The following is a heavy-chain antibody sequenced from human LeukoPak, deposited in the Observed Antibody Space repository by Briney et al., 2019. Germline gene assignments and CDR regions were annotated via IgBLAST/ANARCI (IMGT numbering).Heavy chain of an antibody. Sequence: PSETLSLTCTVSGDSVSSSRYYWGWIRQPPGKGLEWIGSIYYSGSTYYNPSLKSRVTISVDTSKNQFSLKLSSVTAAGTALYYCATTGRRFGELLFGYFDYWGQGTLVTVSS. CDR3: ATTGRRFGELLFGYFDY. D-gene: IGHD3-10*01. CDR1: GDSVSSSRYY. J-gene: IGHJ4*02. V-gene: IGHV4-39*01. CDR2: IYYSGST.